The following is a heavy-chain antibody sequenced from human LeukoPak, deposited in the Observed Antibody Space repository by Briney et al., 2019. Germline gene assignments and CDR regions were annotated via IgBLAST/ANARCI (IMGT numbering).Heavy chain of an antibody. CDR1: GFTVSSNY. D-gene: IGHD5-24*01. Sequence: TGGSLRLSCAASGFTVSSNYMSWVRQAPGKGLEWVSVIYSGGSTYYADSVKGRFTISRDNSKTSLYLQMNSLRAEDTALYYCAKDLGPGSMATSPGFDYWGQGTLVTVSS. CDR2: IYSGGST. CDR3: AKDLGPGSMATSPGFDY. V-gene: IGHV3-53*05. J-gene: IGHJ4*02.